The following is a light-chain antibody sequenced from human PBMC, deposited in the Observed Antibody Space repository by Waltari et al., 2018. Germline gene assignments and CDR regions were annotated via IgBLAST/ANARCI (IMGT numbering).Light chain of an antibody. V-gene: IGKV3-11*01. CDR1: QSVSRY. CDR3: QQRGHWLT. Sequence: ELVLTQSPATLSLSPGERATLSGRASQSVSRYLVWYQQNPGQSPRLLIFDASKRATGIPARFSGSGSGTDFTLTISSLEPEDFAIYYCQQRGHWLTFGGGTKVEIK. J-gene: IGKJ4*01. CDR2: DAS.